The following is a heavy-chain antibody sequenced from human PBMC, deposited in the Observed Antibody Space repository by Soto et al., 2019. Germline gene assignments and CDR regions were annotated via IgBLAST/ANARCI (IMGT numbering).Heavy chain of an antibody. J-gene: IGHJ4*02. CDR1: GFTFSSYA. D-gene: IGHD3-22*01. CDR2: ISGSGGST. V-gene: IGHV3-23*01. CDR3: AKDSPHDSSGYYLQYFDY. Sequence: XRSLRLSCAASGFTFSSYAMSWVRQAPGKGLEWVSAISGSGGSTYYADSVKGRFTISRDNSKNTLYLQMNSLRAEDTAVYYCAKDSPHDSSGYYLQYFDYWGQGTLVTVSS.